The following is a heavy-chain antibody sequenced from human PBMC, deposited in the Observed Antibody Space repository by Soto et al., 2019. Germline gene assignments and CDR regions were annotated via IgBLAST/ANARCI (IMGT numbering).Heavy chain of an antibody. CDR2: ISSSSSNI. CDR1: GFIFSSYT. CDR3: AIEDYAGASPLSDY. V-gene: IGHV3-21*04. J-gene: IGHJ4*02. D-gene: IGHD4-17*01. Sequence: PGVSLRLSCAASGFIFSSYTMAWVRQAPGKGLEWVSSISSSSSNIEYADPVKGRFSVSRDNANNSLFLQINSLRAEDTAIYYCAIEDYAGASPLSDYWGLGALVTVSS.